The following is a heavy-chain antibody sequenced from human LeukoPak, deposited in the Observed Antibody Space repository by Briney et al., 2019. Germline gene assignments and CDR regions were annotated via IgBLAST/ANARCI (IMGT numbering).Heavy chain of an antibody. Sequence: GGSLRLSCAASGFTFSSYAMSWVRQAPGKGLEWVSAISGSGGSTYYADSVKGRFTISRDNSKNTLYLQMNGLRAEDTAVYYCAKGGYGSGSYPPNTVYWGQGTLVTVSS. V-gene: IGHV3-23*01. CDR3: AKGGYGSGSYPPNTVY. CDR2: ISGSGGST. CDR1: GFTFSSYA. J-gene: IGHJ4*02. D-gene: IGHD3-10*01.